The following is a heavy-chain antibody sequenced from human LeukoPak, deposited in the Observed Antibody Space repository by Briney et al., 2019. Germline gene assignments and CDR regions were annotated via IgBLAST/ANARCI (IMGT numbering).Heavy chain of an antibody. J-gene: IGHJ4*02. D-gene: IGHD2-2*01. CDR1: GGSVSSDTYY. CDR2: IYYSGNT. Sequence: PSETLSLTCTVSGGSVSSDTYYWRWLRQPPGKGLEWIGYIYYSGNTNYNPSLKSRVTISVDTSKNQFSLRLSSVTAADTAVYYCATRPPGESYVPYFDYWGQGIPVTVSS. CDR3: ATRPPGESYVPYFDY. V-gene: IGHV4-61*01.